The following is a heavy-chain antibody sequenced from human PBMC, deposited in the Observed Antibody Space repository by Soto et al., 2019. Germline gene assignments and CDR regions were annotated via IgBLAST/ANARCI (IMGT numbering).Heavy chain of an antibody. Sequence: ASVKVSCKASGYTFTSYGISWVRQAPGQGHERMGWISAYNGNTNYAQKLQGRVTMTTDTSTSTANKELRSLRSDNTAVHYREGDCGLYDYIWGCYRYDDAFDIWGQGTMVTVSS. D-gene: IGHD3-16*02. CDR1: GYTFTSYG. CDR2: ISAYNGNT. CDR3: EGDCGLYDYIWGCYRYDDAFDI. J-gene: IGHJ3*02. V-gene: IGHV1-18*01.